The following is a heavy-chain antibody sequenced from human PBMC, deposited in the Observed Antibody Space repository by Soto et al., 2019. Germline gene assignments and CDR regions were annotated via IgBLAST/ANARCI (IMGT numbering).Heavy chain of an antibody. J-gene: IGHJ4*02. V-gene: IGHV4-30-2*02. CDR2: IYHSGST. D-gene: IGHD3-16*01. Sequence: SETLSLTCAVSGGSISSGGYSWSWIRQPPGKGLEWIGYIYHSGSTYYNPSLKSRVTISVDRSKNQFSLKLSSVTAADTAVYYCASASGGGEHYFDYWGQGTLVTVSS. CDR3: ASASGGGEHYFDY. CDR1: GGSISSGGYS.